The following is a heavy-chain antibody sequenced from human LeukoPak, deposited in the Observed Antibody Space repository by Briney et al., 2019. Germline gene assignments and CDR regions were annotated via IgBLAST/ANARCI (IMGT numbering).Heavy chain of an antibody. D-gene: IGHD4-17*01. CDR3: ARDLVTVTKGIDI. Sequence: PSETLSLTCAVSADSFSSHYWTWIRQPPGKGLEWIGYISYIGSTNYNPSLKSRVTISIDTSKNQFSLKLTSVTAADTAVYYCARDLVTVTKGIDIWGQGTMVKVSS. CDR1: ADSFSSHY. J-gene: IGHJ3*02. CDR2: ISYIGST. V-gene: IGHV4-59*11.